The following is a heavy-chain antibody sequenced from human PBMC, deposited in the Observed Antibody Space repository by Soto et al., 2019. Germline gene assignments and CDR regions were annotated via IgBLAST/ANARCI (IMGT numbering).Heavy chain of an antibody. D-gene: IGHD1-26*01. J-gene: IGHJ4*02. Sequence: GGSLRLSCAASGFTFSSYAMSWVRQAPGKGLEWVSAISGSGGSTYYADSVKGRFTISRDKSKNTLYLQMNSLRDEDTAVYYCARDLSYALDYWGQGALVTVSS. V-gene: IGHV3-23*01. CDR1: GFTFSSYA. CDR2: ISGSGGST. CDR3: ARDLSYALDY.